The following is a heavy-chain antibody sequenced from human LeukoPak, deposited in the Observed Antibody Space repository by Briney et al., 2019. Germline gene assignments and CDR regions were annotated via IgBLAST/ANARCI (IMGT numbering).Heavy chain of an antibody. J-gene: IGHJ4*02. CDR3: ARDCSGGSCYSH. CDR1: GFMFSSNW. D-gene: IGHD2-15*01. V-gene: IGHV3-7*03. Sequence: QAGGSLRLSCAASGFMFSSNWMSWVRLAPGKGLEWVANIKEDGTETYYVDSVKGRFTVSRDNAKNSLYLQMNSLRAEDTAVYYCARDCSGGSCYSHWGQGTLVTVSS. CDR2: IKEDGTET.